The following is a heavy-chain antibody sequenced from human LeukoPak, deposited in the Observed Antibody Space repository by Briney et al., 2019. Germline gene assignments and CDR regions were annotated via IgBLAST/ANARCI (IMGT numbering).Heavy chain of an antibody. D-gene: IGHD4-17*01. V-gene: IGHV3-49*03. CDR3: TRGDRYGLDY. J-gene: IGHJ4*02. Sequence: GRSLRLSCTASGFTFGDYAMSWFRQAPGKGLEWVGFIRSKDYGGTTEYAASVKGSFTISKDESNSIDYLQMNSLTTEDTAVYYSTRGDRYGLDYWGQGTLVTVSS. CDR1: GFTFGDYA. CDR2: IRSKDYGGTT.